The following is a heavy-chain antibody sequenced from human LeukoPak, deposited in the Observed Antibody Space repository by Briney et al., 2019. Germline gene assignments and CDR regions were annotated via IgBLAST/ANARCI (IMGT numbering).Heavy chain of an antibody. CDR1: GGSISSSSYY. D-gene: IGHD6-13*01. CDR3: AYSSSWYILTY. V-gene: IGHV4-39*01. Sequence: SETLSLTCTVSGGSISSSSYYWGWIRQPPGKGLEWIGSIYYSGSTYYNPSLKSRVTISVDTSKNQFSLKLSSVTAADTAVYYCAYSSSWYILTYWGQGTLVTVSS. CDR2: IYYSGST. J-gene: IGHJ4*02.